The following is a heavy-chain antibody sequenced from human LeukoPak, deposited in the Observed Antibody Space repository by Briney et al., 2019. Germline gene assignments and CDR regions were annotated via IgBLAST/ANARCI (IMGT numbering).Heavy chain of an antibody. CDR1: GYTFTSYG. Sequence: GASVKVSCKASGYTFTSYGISWVRQAPGQGLEWMGWISAYNGNTNYAQKLQGRVTMTTDTSTSTAYMELRSLRSDDTAVYYCARWQPQDDIVVVVAASPGDYWGQGTLVTVSS. D-gene: IGHD2-15*01. J-gene: IGHJ4*02. CDR3: ARWQPQDDIVVVVAASPGDY. V-gene: IGHV1-18*01. CDR2: ISAYNGNT.